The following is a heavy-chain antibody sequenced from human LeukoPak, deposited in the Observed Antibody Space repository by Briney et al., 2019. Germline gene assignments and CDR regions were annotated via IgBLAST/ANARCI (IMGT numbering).Heavy chain of an antibody. CDR1: GFTFSSYA. CDR3: AKDRLATRTFDY. V-gene: IGHV3-23*01. J-gene: IGHJ4*02. CDR2: ISGSGGST. D-gene: IGHD5-24*01. Sequence: PGGSLRLSCAASGFTFSSYAMSWVRQAPGKGLEWVSAISGSGGSTYYADSVKGRFTISRDNSKNTLYLQMNSLRAEDTAVYYRAKDRLATRTFDYWGQGTLVTVSS.